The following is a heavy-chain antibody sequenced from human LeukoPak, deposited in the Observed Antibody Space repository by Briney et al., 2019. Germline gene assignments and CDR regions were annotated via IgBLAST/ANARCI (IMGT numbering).Heavy chain of an antibody. CDR2: IYPGDSDT. D-gene: IGHD5-24*01. CDR1: GYSFSGYW. V-gene: IGHV5-51*01. CDR3: ARQDGYGLYYFDY. J-gene: IGHJ4*02. Sequence: GESLKISCKGSGYSFSGYWIAWVRQMPGKGLEWMGIIYPGDSDTRYSPSFQGQVTISADKSIGTAYLQWSSLKASDTAMYYCARQDGYGLYYFDYWGQGTLVTISS.